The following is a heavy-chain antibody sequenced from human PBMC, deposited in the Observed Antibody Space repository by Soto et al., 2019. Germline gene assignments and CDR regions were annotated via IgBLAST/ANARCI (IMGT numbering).Heavy chain of an antibody. J-gene: IGHJ6*02. V-gene: IGHV1-69*01. CDR2: IIPIFGTA. CDR3: AGVTVAGAYYYYYGMDV. CDR1: GGTFSSYA. Sequence: QVQLVQSGAEVKKPGSSVKVSRKASGGTFSSYAISWVRQAPGQGLEWMGGIIPIFGTANYAQKFQGRVTISPDESTSTGYMELCSLRSEGTAVDYCAGVTVAGAYYYYYGMDVWGQGTTVTVSS. D-gene: IGHD6-19*01.